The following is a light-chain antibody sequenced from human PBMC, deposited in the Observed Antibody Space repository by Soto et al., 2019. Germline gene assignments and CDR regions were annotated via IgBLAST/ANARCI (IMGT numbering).Light chain of an antibody. Sequence: QSALTQPASVSGSPGQSITMSCTGTSSDVGSYDFVSWYQQHPGKAPKLLIYEVSNRPSGVSARFSGSKSDNTASLTISGLHAADEADYFCSSSSSSTVRYVFGSGTKVTVL. J-gene: IGLJ1*01. CDR2: EVS. V-gene: IGLV2-14*01. CDR1: SSDVGSYDF. CDR3: SSSSSSTVRYV.